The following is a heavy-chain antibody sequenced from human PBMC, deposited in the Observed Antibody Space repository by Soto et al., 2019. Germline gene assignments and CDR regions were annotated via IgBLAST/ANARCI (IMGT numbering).Heavy chain of an antibody. CDR1: GGSISSYY. V-gene: IGHV4-59*01. CDR3: ATTINWNYAFDY. CDR2: IYYSGST. J-gene: IGHJ4*02. D-gene: IGHD1-7*01. Sequence: PSETLSLTCTVSGGSISSYYWSWIRQPPGKGLEWIGYIYYSGSTNYNPSLKSRVTISVDTSKNQFSLKLSSVTAADTAVYYCATTINWNYAFDYWGQGTLVTVSS.